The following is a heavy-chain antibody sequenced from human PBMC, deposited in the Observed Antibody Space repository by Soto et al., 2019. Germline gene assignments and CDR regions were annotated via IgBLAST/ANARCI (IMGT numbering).Heavy chain of an antibody. CDR3: ARDSQNRIAVAGTTGYFQH. Sequence: PGGSLRLSCAASGFTFSSYSMNWVRQAPGKGLEWVSYISSSSSTIYYADSVKGRFTISRDNAKNSLYLQMNSLRAEDTAVYYCARDSQNRIAVAGTTGYFQHWGEGTLVTVSS. V-gene: IGHV3-48*01. J-gene: IGHJ1*01. CDR1: GFTFSSYS. CDR2: ISSSSSTI. D-gene: IGHD6-19*01.